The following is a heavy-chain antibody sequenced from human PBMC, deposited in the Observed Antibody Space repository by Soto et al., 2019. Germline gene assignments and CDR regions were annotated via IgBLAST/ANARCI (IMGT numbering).Heavy chain of an antibody. D-gene: IGHD3-3*01. V-gene: IGHV4-34*01. Sequence: QVQLHQWGAGQLKPSQILSLTCAVYNGSFMGYYWTWVRQPPGKGLEWSGEINHIGSPNYNPSLKCRVAISIDTSKQQFSLRLNSLTAADTAVYYCASLSGGRFLDKGDYWGQGIQVTVSS. J-gene: IGHJ4*02. CDR3: ASLSGGRFLDKGDY. CDR2: INHIGSP. CDR1: NGSFMGYY.